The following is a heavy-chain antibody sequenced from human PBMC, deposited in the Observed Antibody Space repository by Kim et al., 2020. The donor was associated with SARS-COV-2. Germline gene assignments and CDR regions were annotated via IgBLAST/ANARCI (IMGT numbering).Heavy chain of an antibody. V-gene: IGHV3-53*04. J-gene: IGHJ4*02. D-gene: IGHD2-21*02. CDR3: ATDCGVDCPNLAY. CDR2: IYRGGST. CDR1: GFTVNSNS. Sequence: GGSLRLSCAASGFTVNSNSMTWVRQAPGKGLEWVSVIYRGGSTHYADSVKGRFTISRHNSKNTLFLQMNALRPDDTAVYYCATDCGVDCPNLAYWGQGTLVTVSS.